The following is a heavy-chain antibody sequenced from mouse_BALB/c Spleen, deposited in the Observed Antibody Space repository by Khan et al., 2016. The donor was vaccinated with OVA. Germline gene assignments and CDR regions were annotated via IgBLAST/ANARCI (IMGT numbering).Heavy chain of an antibody. CDR3: ARQPYYHYYIMDY. Sequence: QVQLQQSGSGLVVPSQSLSITCTISGFSLTNYGVHWVRQPPGKGLEWLVVIWSDGSATYNPALKSRLSISKDNSKNQVFLKMNSLQTDDTAMYYCARQPYYHYYIMDYWGQGTSVTVSS. CDR2: IWSDGSA. J-gene: IGHJ4*01. V-gene: IGHV2-6-1*01. D-gene: IGHD2-10*01. CDR1: GFSLTNYG.